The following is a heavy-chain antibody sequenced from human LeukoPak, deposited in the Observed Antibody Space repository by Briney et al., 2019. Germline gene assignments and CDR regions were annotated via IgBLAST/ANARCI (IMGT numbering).Heavy chain of an antibody. Sequence: GSLRLSCAASGFTFSSYWMSWVRQAPGKGLEWIGYIYYSGSTNYNPSLKSRVTISADTSKNQFSLKLSSVTAADTAVYYCARDGRELYGMDVWGQGTTVTVSS. D-gene: IGHD2-15*01. V-gene: IGHV4-59*01. J-gene: IGHJ6*02. CDR3: ARDGRELYGMDV. CDR1: GFTFSSYW. CDR2: IYYSGST.